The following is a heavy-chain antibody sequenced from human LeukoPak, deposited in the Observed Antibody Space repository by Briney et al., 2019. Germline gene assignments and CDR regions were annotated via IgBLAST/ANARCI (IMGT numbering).Heavy chain of an antibody. CDR2: IIPIFGTA. CDR1: GGTFSSYA. V-gene: IGHV1-69*13. D-gene: IGHD2-2*01. J-gene: IGHJ4*02. CDR3: ATGEVVVVPAAIPYFDY. Sequence: ASVKVSCKASGGTFSSYAISWVRQAPGQGLEWMGGIIPIFGTANYAQKFQGRVTITADESTSTAYMELSSLRSEDTAVYYCATGEVVVVPAAIPYFDYWGQGTLVTVSS.